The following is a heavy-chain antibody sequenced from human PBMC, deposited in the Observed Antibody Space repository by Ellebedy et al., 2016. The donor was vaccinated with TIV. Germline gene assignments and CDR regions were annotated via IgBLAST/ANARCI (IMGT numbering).Heavy chain of an antibody. Sequence: ASVKVSCKTSGYSFTAYFLHWVRQAPGQGLEWMGRINPNSGDTTYAQKFLGRVTLTRDTSISTAYMGLRSLRSDDTAVYYCARDRPNILTGYYLAYWGQGTLVTVSS. J-gene: IGHJ4*02. CDR3: ARDRPNILTGYYLAY. D-gene: IGHD3-9*01. CDR2: INPNSGDT. V-gene: IGHV1-2*06. CDR1: GYSFTAYF.